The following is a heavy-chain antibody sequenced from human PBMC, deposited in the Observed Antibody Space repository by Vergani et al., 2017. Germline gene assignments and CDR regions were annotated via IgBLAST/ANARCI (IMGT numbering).Heavy chain of an antibody. CDR2: IIHSGST. D-gene: IGHD2-2*02. V-gene: IGHV4-34*01. Sequence: QVQLQQWGAGLLKPSETLPLTCAVYGGSFSGYYWSWFRQPPGKGLEWFGEIIHSGSTSYNPSLKSRVTISVATSKNQFSLKLTSVTAADTAVYYCARGYQRKYCNSTSCYTRGVSSYDYYYMDVWGKGTTVTVSS. CDR1: GGSFSGYY. CDR3: ARGYQRKYCNSTSCYTRGVSSYDYYYMDV. J-gene: IGHJ6*03.